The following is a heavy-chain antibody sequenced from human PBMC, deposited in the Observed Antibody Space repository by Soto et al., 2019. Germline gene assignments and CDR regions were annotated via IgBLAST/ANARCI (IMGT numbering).Heavy chain of an antibody. J-gene: IGHJ5*02. D-gene: IGHD3-22*01. CDR1: GGTLSSYA. CDR2: IIPIFGTA. Sequence: QVQLVQSGAEVKKPGSSVKVSCKASGGTLSSYAISWVRQAPGQGLEWMGGIIPIFGTANYAQKFQGRVTITADESTSTAYMELSSLRSEDTAVYYCARPTRYYYDSSGQSAWFDPWGQGTLVTVSS. CDR3: ARPTRYYYDSSGQSAWFDP. V-gene: IGHV1-69*12.